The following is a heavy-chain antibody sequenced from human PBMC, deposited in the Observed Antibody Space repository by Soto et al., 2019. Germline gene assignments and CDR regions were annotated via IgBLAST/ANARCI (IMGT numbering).Heavy chain of an antibody. CDR2: ISAYNGNT. CDR1: GYTFTSYG. Sequence: QVQLVQSGAEVKKPGASVKVSCKASGYTFTSYGISWVRQAPGQGLEWMGWISAYNGNTNYAQKLQGRVTMTTDTSTSIAYMELRSLRSDDTAVYYCASGYCTNGVCQTTGDYWGQGTLVTVSS. J-gene: IGHJ4*02. V-gene: IGHV1-18*01. D-gene: IGHD2-8*01. CDR3: ASGYCTNGVCQTTGDY.